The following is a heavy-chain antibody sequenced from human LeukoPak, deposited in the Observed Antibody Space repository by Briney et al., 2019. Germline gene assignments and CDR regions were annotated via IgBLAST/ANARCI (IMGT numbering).Heavy chain of an antibody. CDR3: AKDQYYYYGMDV. CDR1: GFTFSTYA. V-gene: IGHV3-23*01. J-gene: IGHJ6*02. Sequence: GGSLRLSCVASGFTFSTYAMSWVRQAPGKGLEWVSAISGSGGSTYYADSVKGRFTISRDNSKNTLYLQMNSLRAEDTAVYYCAKDQYYYYGMDVWGQGTTVTVSS. CDR2: ISGSGGST.